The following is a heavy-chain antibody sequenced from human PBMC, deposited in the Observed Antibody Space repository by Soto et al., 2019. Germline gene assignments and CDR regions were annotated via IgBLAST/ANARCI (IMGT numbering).Heavy chain of an antibody. CDR3: ATQKYQLLFMDV. Sequence: SETLSLTCTVSGGSISSYYWSWIRQPPGKGLEWIGYIYYSGSTNYNPSLKSRVTISVDTSKNQFSLKLSSVTAADTAVYYCATQKYQLLFMDVWGKGTTVTVSS. CDR2: IYYSGST. J-gene: IGHJ6*03. V-gene: IGHV4-59*08. CDR1: GGSISSYY. D-gene: IGHD2-2*01.